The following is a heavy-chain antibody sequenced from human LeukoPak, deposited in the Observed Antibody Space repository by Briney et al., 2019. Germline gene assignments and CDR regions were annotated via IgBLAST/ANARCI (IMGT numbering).Heavy chain of an antibody. CDR2: FSAGGDST. Sequence: PGGSLRLSCAASGFTFTNYAMSWVRQAPGKGLEWVATFSAGGDSTSYADTVKGRFTISRDISKNTPYLQMNSLRAEDTAVYYCAKDLLGYQLPSTFAYWGQGTLVTVSS. CDR3: AKDLLGYQLPSTFAY. V-gene: IGHV3-23*01. CDR1: GFTFTNYA. D-gene: IGHD2-2*01. J-gene: IGHJ4*02.